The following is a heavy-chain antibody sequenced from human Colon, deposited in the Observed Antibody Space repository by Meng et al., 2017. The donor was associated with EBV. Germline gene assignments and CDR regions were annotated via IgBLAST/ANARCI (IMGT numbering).Heavy chain of an antibody. J-gene: IGHJ4*02. CDR3: ARPKNFDY. Sequence: QVEPGGAGGGFGKPGGSLRLSGAASGCTFRDYYMSWIRQAPGKGLEWVSYIRSSGTTINYADSVKGRFTISRDNAKNSLYLQMNSLRAEDTAVYYCARPKNFDYWGQGTLVTVSS. V-gene: IGHV3-11*01. CDR1: GCTFRDYY. CDR2: IRSSGTTI.